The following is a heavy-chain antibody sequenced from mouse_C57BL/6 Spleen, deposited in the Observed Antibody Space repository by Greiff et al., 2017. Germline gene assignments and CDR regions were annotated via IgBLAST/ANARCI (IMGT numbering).Heavy chain of an antibody. Sequence: EVQLVESGGGLVKPGGSLKLSCAASGFTFSDYGMHWVRQAPEEGLEWVAYISSGSSTIYYADTVKGRFTISRDNAKNTLFLQMTSLRSEDTAMYYCARENWVGAMDYWGQGTSVTVSS. CDR2: ISSGSSTI. D-gene: IGHD4-1*01. CDR3: ARENWVGAMDY. V-gene: IGHV5-17*01. J-gene: IGHJ4*01. CDR1: GFTFSDYG.